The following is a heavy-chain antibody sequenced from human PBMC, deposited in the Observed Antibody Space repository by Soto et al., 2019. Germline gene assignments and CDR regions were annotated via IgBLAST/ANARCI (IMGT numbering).Heavy chain of an antibody. Sequence: SETLSLTCTVSLASISTSNYNWGWIRQPPGEGLEWIGSIYYTGSTYYNPSLKNRVTISVDTSKNQFSLKLSSVTAADTGVYYCARLRRYNYGDADYWGQGTLVTVS. CDR2: IYYTGST. J-gene: IGHJ4*02. CDR1: LASISTSNYN. D-gene: IGHD5-18*01. V-gene: IGHV4-39*01. CDR3: ARLRRYNYGDADY.